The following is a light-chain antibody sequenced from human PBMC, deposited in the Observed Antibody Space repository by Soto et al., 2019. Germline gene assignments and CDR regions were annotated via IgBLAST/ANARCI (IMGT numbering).Light chain of an antibody. Sequence: QSALTQPPSASGSPGQSVTISCTGTRSDIGGYNYVSWYQQNPGKAPKLMIYEVSKRPSGVPDRFSGSKSGNTASLTVSGLQAEDEADYYCSSYAGSNIFVFGTGTKLTVL. J-gene: IGLJ1*01. V-gene: IGLV2-8*01. CDR1: RSDIGGYNY. CDR3: SSYAGSNIFV. CDR2: EVS.